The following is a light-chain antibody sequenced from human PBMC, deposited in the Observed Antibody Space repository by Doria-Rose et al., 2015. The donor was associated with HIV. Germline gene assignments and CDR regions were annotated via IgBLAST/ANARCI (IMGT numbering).Light chain of an antibody. J-gene: IGKJ1*01. Sequence: TQSPGTLSLSPGERATLSCRASQSFSSTYLAWYQQKPGQAPSLLIYDGSTRATGIPDRFSASGSRTDFTLTINRLEPEDFALYYCHQYGASWTFGQGTKLEI. CDR2: DGS. CDR1: QSFSSTY. CDR3: HQYGASWT. V-gene: IGKV3-20*01.